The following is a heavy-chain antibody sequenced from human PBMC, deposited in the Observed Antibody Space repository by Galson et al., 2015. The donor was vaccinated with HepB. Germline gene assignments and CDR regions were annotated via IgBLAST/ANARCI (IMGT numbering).Heavy chain of an antibody. CDR2: IYPGDSDT. CDR1: GYSFTNYW. CDR3: ARVIVVTTVDPYAFDI. Sequence: SGAEVKKPGESLKISCKGSGYSFTNYWIGWVRQMPGKGLEWMGIIYPGDSDTAYSPSFQGQVTISADKSISTAYLQWSSLKASDTAMYYCARVIVVTTVDPYAFDIWGQGTMVTVSS. D-gene: IGHD2-2*01. J-gene: IGHJ3*02. V-gene: IGHV5-51*01.